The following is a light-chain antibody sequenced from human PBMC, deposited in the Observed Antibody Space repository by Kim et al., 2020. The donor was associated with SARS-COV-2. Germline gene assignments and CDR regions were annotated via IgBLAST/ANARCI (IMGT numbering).Light chain of an antibody. CDR3: QQYSSYPYT. CDR1: QSISHW. Sequence: SASIGERVTNTCRASQSISHWLAWYQQKPGKAPKLLIYKATGLETGDPARFSGRGSGTQFTLSINNLQPDDFATYYCQQYSSYPYTFGQGTKLEI. V-gene: IGKV1-5*03. CDR2: KAT. J-gene: IGKJ2*01.